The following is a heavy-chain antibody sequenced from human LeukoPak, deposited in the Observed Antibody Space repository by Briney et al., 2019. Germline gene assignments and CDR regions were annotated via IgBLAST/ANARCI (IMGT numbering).Heavy chain of an antibody. V-gene: IGHV3-11*01. J-gene: IGHJ4*02. CDR3: ARDTLDDY. CDR2: ISGSGTTI. Sequence: PGGSLRLSCAASGFTFSDYYMSWIRQAPGKGLEWISFISGSGTTIYYADSVKGRFSISRDNAKNSVFLQMNSLRAEDTAVYYCARDTLDDYWGQGTLVTVSS. CDR1: GFTFSDYY.